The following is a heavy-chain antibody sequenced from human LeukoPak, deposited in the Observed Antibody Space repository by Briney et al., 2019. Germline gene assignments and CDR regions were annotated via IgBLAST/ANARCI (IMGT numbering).Heavy chain of an antibody. V-gene: IGHV3-30*18. CDR1: GFTFSIYG. J-gene: IGHJ4*02. CDR2: ISYDGSNK. Sequence: QPGGSLRLSCAASGFTFSIYGMHWVRQAPGKGLEWVAVISYDGSNKYYADSVKGRFTISRDNSKNTLYLQMNSLRAEDTAVYYCAKDLLRFQSRGSVFDYWGQGTLVTVSS. CDR3: AKDLLRFQSRGSVFDY. D-gene: IGHD1-26*01.